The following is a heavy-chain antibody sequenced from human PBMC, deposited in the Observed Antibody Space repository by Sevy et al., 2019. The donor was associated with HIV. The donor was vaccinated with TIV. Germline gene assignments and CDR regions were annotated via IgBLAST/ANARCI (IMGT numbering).Heavy chain of an antibody. CDR1: GFTFIAFG. V-gene: IGHV3-23*01. D-gene: IGHD2-2*01. Sequence: GGSLRLSCSASGFTFIAFGMTWVRQAPGKGLEWVSGISGGGAATAYADSVKGRFTISRDNSKNTLYLQMNSLRAEDTAVYYCVLLGYCSSTSCYYGAFDIWGQGTMVTVSS. J-gene: IGHJ3*02. CDR2: ISGGGAAT. CDR3: VLLGYCSSTSCYYGAFDI.